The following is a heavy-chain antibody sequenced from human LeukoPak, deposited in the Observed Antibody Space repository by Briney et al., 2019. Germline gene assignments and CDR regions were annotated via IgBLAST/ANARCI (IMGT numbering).Heavy chain of an antibody. CDR3: AKEVRSSWYGYYYYYTDV. J-gene: IGHJ6*03. CDR1: GFTLSSYA. Sequence: GGSLRLSCAASGFTLSSYAMHWVRQASGKGLEWVAVISYDGSNKSYADSVKGRFTISRDNSKNTLYLQMNSLRAEDTAVYYCAKEVRSSWYGYYYYYTDVWGKGTTVTVSS. D-gene: IGHD6-13*01. CDR2: ISYDGSNK. V-gene: IGHV3-30*04.